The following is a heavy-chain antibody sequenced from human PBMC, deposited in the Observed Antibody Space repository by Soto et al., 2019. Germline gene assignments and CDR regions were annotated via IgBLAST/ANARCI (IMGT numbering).Heavy chain of an antibody. CDR3: VKGRYCSSTSCYWYYYYGMDV. Sequence: GGSLRLSCSASGFTFSSYAMHWVRQAPGKGLEYVSAISSNGGSTYYADSVKGRFTISRDNSKNTLYLQMSSLRAEDTAVYYCVKGRYCSSTSCYWYYYYGMDVWGQGTTVTVSS. V-gene: IGHV3-64D*08. J-gene: IGHJ6*02. D-gene: IGHD2-2*01. CDR2: ISSNGGST. CDR1: GFTFSSYA.